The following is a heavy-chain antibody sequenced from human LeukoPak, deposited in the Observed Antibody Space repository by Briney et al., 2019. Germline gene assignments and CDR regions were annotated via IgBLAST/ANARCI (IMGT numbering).Heavy chain of an antibody. CDR1: GYSITNYF. V-gene: IGHV7-4-1*02. CDR2: INTNTGNP. J-gene: IGHJ4*02. CDR3: ARDLLGVVAATDDY. D-gene: IGHD2-15*01. Sequence: ASVKVSCKASGYSITNYFIHWVRQAPGQGLEWMGWINTNTGNPTYAQGFTGRFVFSLDTSVSTAYLQISSLKAEDTAVYYCARDLLGVVAATDDYWGQGTLVTVSP.